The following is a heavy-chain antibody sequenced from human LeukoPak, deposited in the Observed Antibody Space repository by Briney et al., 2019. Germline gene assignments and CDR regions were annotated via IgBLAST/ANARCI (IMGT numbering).Heavy chain of an antibody. CDR3: ARVPPMVRGVIPDY. Sequence: ASVKVSCKASGYTFTGYYMHWVRQAPGQGLEWMGWINPNSGGTNYAQKLQGRVTMTTDTSTSTAYMDLRSLRSDDTAVYYCARVPPMVRGVIPDYWGQGTLVTVSS. D-gene: IGHD3-10*01. CDR1: GYTFTGYY. CDR2: INPNSGGT. J-gene: IGHJ4*02. V-gene: IGHV1-2*02.